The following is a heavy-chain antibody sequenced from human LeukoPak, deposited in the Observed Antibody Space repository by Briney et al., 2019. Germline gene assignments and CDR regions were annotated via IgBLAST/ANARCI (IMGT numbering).Heavy chain of an antibody. Sequence: SETLSLTCSVSGDSITTTTSLWGWIRQPPGKGLEWYGALYYGRDIFYRASLRSRVTISLDPANTQVALSLTDVSAADTAVQFCARGVYHFCGDSWGQGALVTVSS. CDR3: ARGVYHFCGDS. J-gene: IGHJ4*02. D-gene: IGHD3-3*01. CDR2: LYYGRDI. V-gene: IGHV4-39*06. CDR1: GDSITTTTSL.